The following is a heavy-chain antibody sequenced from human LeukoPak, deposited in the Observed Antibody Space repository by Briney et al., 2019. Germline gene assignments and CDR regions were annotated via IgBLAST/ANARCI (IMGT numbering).Heavy chain of an antibody. CDR3: ARDKYSSSWVNWFDP. CDR1: GFTFSSYG. Sequence: GGSLRLSCAASGFTFSSYGMHWVRQAPGKGLEWVAAIWYDGSNKYYADSVKGRFTISRDNSKNTLYLQMNSLRAEDTAVYYCARDKYSSSWVNWFDPWGQGTLVTASS. V-gene: IGHV3-33*01. D-gene: IGHD6-13*01. CDR2: IWYDGSNK. J-gene: IGHJ5*02.